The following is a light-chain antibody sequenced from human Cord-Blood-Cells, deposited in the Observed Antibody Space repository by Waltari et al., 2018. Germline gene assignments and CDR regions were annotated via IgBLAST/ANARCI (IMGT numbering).Light chain of an antibody. Sequence: QPALTQPAPVSGSPGQSTTTSCPGTRIDVGCYNLFSWYQQHPGKAPKLMIYEVSKRPSGVSNRFSGSKSGNTASLTISGLQAEDEADYYCCSYAGSSTYVVFGGGTKLTVL. CDR1: RIDVGCYNL. V-gene: IGLV2-23*02. J-gene: IGLJ2*01. CDR3: CSYAGSSTYVV. CDR2: EVS.